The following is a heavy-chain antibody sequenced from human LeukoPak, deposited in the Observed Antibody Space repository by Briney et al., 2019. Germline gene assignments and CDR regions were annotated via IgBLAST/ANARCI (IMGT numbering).Heavy chain of an antibody. D-gene: IGHD6-13*01. CDR1: GYSFTSYW. CDR2: IDSSDSYS. J-gene: IGHJ5*02. Sequence: GESLRISCKGSGYSFTSYWINWVRQMPGKGLEWMGRIDSSDSYSDYSPSFQGHVTFSAGKSISTAYLQWNSLKAPDSAMYYCARIRAADGRSSWFDPWGQGTLVTVSS. CDR3: ARIRAADGRSSWFDP. V-gene: IGHV5-10-1*01.